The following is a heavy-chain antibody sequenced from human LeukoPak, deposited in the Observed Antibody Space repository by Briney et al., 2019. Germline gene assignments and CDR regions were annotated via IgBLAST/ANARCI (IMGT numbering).Heavy chain of an antibody. V-gene: IGHV3-23*01. J-gene: IGHJ4*02. CDR3: AKAPRYYYDSSGYPYYFDY. CDR1: GFTFSSYA. Sequence: GGPLRLSCAASGFTFSSYAMSWVRQAPGKGLEWVSAISGSGGGTYYSDSVKGRFTISRDNSKNTLYLQMNSLRAEDTAVYYCAKAPRYYYDSSGYPYYFDYWGQGTLVTVSS. D-gene: IGHD3-22*01. CDR2: ISGSGGGT.